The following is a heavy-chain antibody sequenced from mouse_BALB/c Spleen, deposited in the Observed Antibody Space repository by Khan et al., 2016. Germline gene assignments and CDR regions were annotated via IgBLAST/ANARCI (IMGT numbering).Heavy chain of an antibody. CDR2: INTNTGEP. Sequence: QIQLVQSGPELKKPGETVKISCKASGYTFTNYGMIWVKQAPGKGLKWMGWINTNTGEPAYAEEFKGRFALSLETSASTAYLQISNLKKEDTATYFCARYGKGTWFAYWGQGTLVTVSA. CDR3: ARYGKGTWFAY. V-gene: IGHV9-3*02. D-gene: IGHD2-1*01. CDR1: GYTFTNYG. J-gene: IGHJ3*01.